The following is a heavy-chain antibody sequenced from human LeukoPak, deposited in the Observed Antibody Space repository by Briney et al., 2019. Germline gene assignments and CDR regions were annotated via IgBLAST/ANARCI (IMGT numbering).Heavy chain of an antibody. Sequence: PSETLSLTCTVSGGPISRFYWSWIRQPPGKGLEWIGYISYSGSTNYNPSLKSRVTISVDTSKNQFSLKLSSVTAADTAVYYCARVAPNYYDSSGYYPIDYWGQGTLVTVSS. V-gene: IGHV4-59*01. CDR2: ISYSGST. CDR3: ARVAPNYYDSSGYYPIDY. J-gene: IGHJ4*02. CDR1: GGPISRFY. D-gene: IGHD3-22*01.